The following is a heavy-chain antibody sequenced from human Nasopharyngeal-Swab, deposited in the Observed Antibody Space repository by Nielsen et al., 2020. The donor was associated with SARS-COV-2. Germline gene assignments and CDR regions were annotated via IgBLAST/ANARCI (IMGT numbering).Heavy chain of an antibody. Sequence: SGATLVKPTETLTLTCTVSGFSLSNARMGVSWIRQPPGKALEWLAHIFSNDEKSYSTSLKSRLTISKDTSKSQVVLTMTSMDPVDTATYYCARIRWDSSGESDYWGQGTLVTVSS. CDR2: IFSNDEK. CDR3: ARIRWDSSGESDY. D-gene: IGHD6-19*01. V-gene: IGHV2-26*01. J-gene: IGHJ4*02. CDR1: GFSLSNARMG.